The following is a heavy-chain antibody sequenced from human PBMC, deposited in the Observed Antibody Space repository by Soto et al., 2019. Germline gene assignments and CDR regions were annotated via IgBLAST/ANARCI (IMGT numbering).Heavy chain of an antibody. D-gene: IGHD3-22*01. J-gene: IGHJ4*02. CDR2: INHSGST. V-gene: IGHV4-34*01. Sequence: SETLSLTCAVYGGSFSCYYWSWTRQPPGKGLEWIGEINHSGSTNYNPSLKSRVTISVDTSKNQFSLKLSSVTAADTAVYYCARGLSFYDSSGTIPYYWGQGTLVTVS. CDR3: ARGLSFYDSSGTIPYY. CDR1: GGSFSCYY.